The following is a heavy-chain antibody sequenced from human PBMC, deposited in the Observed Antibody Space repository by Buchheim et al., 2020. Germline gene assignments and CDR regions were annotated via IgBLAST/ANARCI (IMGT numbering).Heavy chain of an antibody. Sequence: QVQLVESGGGVVQPGRSLRLSCAASGFTFSSYAMHWVRQAPGKGLEWVAVISYDGSNKYYADSVSGRFTISRDNSKHTLYLQMNSLRAEDTAVYYCASQSLRTPTGGAFDYWGQGTL. V-gene: IGHV3-30*04. CDR2: ISYDGSNK. CDR3: ASQSLRTPTGGAFDY. D-gene: IGHD4-17*01. CDR1: GFTFSSYA. J-gene: IGHJ4*02.